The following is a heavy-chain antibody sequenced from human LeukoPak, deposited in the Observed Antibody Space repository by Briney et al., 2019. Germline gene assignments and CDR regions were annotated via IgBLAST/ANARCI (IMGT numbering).Heavy chain of an antibody. CDR1: GFTFSSYG. CDR2: IRYDGSNK. Sequence: GGSLRLSCAASGFTFSSYGMHWVRQAPGKGLEWVAFIRYDGSNKYYADSVKGRFTISRDNSKNTLYLQMNSLRAEDTAVYYCARDPDPREYYYGSGSFAGAFDIWGQGTMVTVSS. D-gene: IGHD3-10*01. V-gene: IGHV3-30*02. CDR3: ARDPDPREYYYGSGSFAGAFDI. J-gene: IGHJ3*02.